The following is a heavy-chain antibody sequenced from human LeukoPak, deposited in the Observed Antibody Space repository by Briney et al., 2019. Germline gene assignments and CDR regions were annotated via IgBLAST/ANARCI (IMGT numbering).Heavy chain of an antibody. D-gene: IGHD3-16*02. V-gene: IGHV3-48*01. Sequence: GGSLRLSCEASGFTFSSYSMNWVRQAPGKGLEWVSYISFSSATIHYADSVKGRFTISRDNSKNTLYLQMNSLRAEDTAVYYCAKDGGVRLGELSLYRYFDYWGQGTLVTVSS. CDR1: GFTFSSYS. J-gene: IGHJ4*02. CDR2: ISFSSATI. CDR3: AKDGGVRLGELSLYRYFDY.